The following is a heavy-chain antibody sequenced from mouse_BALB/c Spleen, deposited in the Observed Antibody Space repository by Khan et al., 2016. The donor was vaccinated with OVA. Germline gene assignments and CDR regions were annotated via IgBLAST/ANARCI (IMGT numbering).Heavy chain of an antibody. V-gene: IGHV5-6*01. CDR3: ASHLNGSFAY. CDR2: ISSGGDYT. J-gene: IGHJ3*01. Sequence: EVQGVESGGDLVKPGGSLKLSCAASGFTFSSYSMSWVRQTPDKRLEWVATISSGGDYTYYPDSVKGRFTISRDNAKNTLYLQMSSLKSEDTAMYYCASHLNGSFAYWGQGTLVTVSA. CDR1: GFTFSSYS.